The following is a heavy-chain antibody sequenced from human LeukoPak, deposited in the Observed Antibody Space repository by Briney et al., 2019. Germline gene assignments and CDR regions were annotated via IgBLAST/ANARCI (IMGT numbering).Heavy chain of an antibody. J-gene: IGHJ4*02. CDR2: IYYSGST. CDR1: GGSISSGGYS. CDR3: ARAGGEHLAGGFDY. V-gene: IGHV4-31*03. Sequence: SETLSLTCTVSGGSISSGGYSWSWIRQHPGKGLEWIGYIYYSGSTYYNPSLKSRVTISVDTSKNQFSLKLSSVTAADTAVYYWARAGGEHLAGGFDYWGQGTLVTVSS. D-gene: IGHD3-16*01.